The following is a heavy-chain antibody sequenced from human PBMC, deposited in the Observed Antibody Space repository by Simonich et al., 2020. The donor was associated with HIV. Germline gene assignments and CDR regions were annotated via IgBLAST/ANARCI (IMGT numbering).Heavy chain of an antibody. Sequence: VQLQQWGAGLLKPSETLSLTCAVYGGSFSGYYWSWIRQPQGKGLEWIGEINHSGSTNYNPPLKSRVTISVDTSKNQFSLKLSSVTAADTAVYYCASHYGGNHLNWFDPWGQGTLVTVSS. CDR1: GGSFSGYY. CDR2: INHSGST. V-gene: IGHV4-34*01. J-gene: IGHJ5*02. CDR3: ASHYGGNHLNWFDP. D-gene: IGHD2-15*01.